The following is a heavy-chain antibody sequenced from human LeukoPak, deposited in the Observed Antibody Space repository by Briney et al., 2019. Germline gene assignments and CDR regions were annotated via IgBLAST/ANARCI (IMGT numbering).Heavy chain of an antibody. CDR2: INHSGST. J-gene: IGHJ4*02. CDR1: GGSFSGYH. Sequence: PSETLSLTCAVYGGSFSGYHWSWIRQPPGKGLEWIGEINHSGSTNYNPSLKSRVTISVDTSKNQFSLKLSSVTAADTAVYYCARGYQGAGKYYFDYWGQGTLVTVSS. V-gene: IGHV4-34*01. CDR3: ARGYQGAGKYYFDY.